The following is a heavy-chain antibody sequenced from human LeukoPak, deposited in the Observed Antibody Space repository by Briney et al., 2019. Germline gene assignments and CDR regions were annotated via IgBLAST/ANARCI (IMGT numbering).Heavy chain of an antibody. V-gene: IGHV3-23*01. CDR3: AKDELRYFDWQAPYYYYGMDV. Sequence: GGSLRLSCAASGFTFSSYAMSWVRQAPGKGLEWVSAISGSGSSTYYADSVKGRFTISRDNSKNTLYLQMNSLRAEDTAVYYCAKDELRYFDWQAPYYYYGMDVWGRGTTVTVSS. J-gene: IGHJ6*02. D-gene: IGHD3-9*01. CDR1: GFTFSSYA. CDR2: ISGSGSST.